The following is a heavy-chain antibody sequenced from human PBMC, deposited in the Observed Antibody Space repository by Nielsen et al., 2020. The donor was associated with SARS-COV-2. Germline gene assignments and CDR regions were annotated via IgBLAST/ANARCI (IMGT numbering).Heavy chain of an antibody. CDR1: GFTVSSNY. J-gene: IGHJ5*02. CDR2: ISGSGGST. D-gene: IGHD2-15*01. CDR3: AKDVLLGYCSGGSCSRGWFDP. V-gene: IGHV3-23*01. Sequence: GESLKISCAASGFTVSSNYMSWVRQAPGKGLEWVSAISGSGGSTYYADSVKGRFTISRDNSKNTLYLQMNSLRAEDTAVYYCAKDVLLGYCSGGSCSRGWFDPWGQGTLVTVSS.